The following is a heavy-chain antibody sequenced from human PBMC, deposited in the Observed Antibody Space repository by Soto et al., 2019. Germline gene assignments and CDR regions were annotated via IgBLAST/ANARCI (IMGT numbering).Heavy chain of an antibody. J-gene: IGHJ4*02. V-gene: IGHV3-7*01. Sequence: EVQVVESGGGLVQPGGSLRLSCAASGFRFDTYWMSWVRQAPGKGLEWVASISEQGSEKYYVDSVRGRFTFSRDNAKNSVYLQMNSLRAEDTAVYHCAIGRSNFRYWGQGAPVTVSS. CDR3: AIGRSNFRY. CDR2: ISEQGSEK. D-gene: IGHD7-27*01. CDR1: GFRFDTYW.